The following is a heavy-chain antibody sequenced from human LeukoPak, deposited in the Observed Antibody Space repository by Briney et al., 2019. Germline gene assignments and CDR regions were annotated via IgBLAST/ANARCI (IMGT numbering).Heavy chain of an antibody. J-gene: IGHJ4*02. V-gene: IGHV1-69*13. Sequence: SVKVSCKASGGTFSSYAISWVRQAPGQGLEWMGGIIPIFGTANYAQKFQGRVTITADESTSTAYMELRSLRSDDTAVYYCARDRADVVVTAIQDYWGQGTLVTVSS. CDR1: GGTFSSYA. CDR3: ARDRADVVVTAIQDY. CDR2: IIPIFGTA. D-gene: IGHD2-21*02.